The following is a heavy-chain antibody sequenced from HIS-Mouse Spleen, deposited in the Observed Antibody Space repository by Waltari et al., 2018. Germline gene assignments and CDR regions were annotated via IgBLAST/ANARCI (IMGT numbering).Heavy chain of an antibody. CDR2: IYYSGST. V-gene: IGHV4-39*07. CDR3: AREIPYSSSWYDWYFDL. Sequence: QLQLQESGPGLVKPQETLSLTCTHSGGSISSSSSYWGWIRQPPGKGLEWIGSIYYSGSTYYNPSLKSRVTISVDTSKNQFSLKLSSVTAADTAVYYCAREIPYSSSWYDWYFDLWGRGTLVTVSS. D-gene: IGHD6-13*01. J-gene: IGHJ2*01. CDR1: GGSISSSSSY.